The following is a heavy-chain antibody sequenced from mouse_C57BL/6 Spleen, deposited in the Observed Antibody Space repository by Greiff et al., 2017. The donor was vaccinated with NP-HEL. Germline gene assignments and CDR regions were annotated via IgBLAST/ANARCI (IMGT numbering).Heavy chain of an antibody. CDR3: EGKAYYCGSSYWDFDG. D-gene: IGHD1-1*01. Sequence: EVHLVESGGGLVKPGGSLKLSCAASGFTFSDYGMHWVRQAPEKGLEWLAYISSGSSTIYYADTVKGRFTISRDNAKNTLFLQKTSLRTEDTEMYDCEGKAYYCGSSYWDFDGWGTGTTVTVSS. J-gene: IGHJ1*03. CDR1: GFTFSDYG. CDR2: ISSGSSTI. V-gene: IGHV5-17*01.